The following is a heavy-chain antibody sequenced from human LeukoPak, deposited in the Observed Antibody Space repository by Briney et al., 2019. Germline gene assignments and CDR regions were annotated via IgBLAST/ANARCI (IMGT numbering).Heavy chain of an antibody. J-gene: IGHJ6*02. V-gene: IGHV3-30-3*01. CDR3: AREKLDTVYYGMDV. CDR2: ISYDGSNN. Sequence: GGSLRLSCAVSGFTFSSYAMHWVRQAPGKGLEWVAVISYDGSNNYNADSVKGRFTISRDNSKNTLYLQMNSLRAEDTAVYYCAREKLDTVYYGMDVWGQGTTVTVSS. D-gene: IGHD5-18*01. CDR1: GFTFSSYA.